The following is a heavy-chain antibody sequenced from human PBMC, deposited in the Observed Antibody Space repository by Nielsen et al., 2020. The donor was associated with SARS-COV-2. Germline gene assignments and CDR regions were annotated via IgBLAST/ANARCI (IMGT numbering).Heavy chain of an antibody. Sequence: ASVKVSCKASGYTFTGYYMHWVRQAPGQGLEWMGWINPNSGGTNYAQKFQGWVTMTRDTSISTAYMELSRLRSNDTAVYYCARDSTTAMADYWGQGTLVTVSS. CDR1: GYTFTGYY. CDR3: ARDSTTAMADY. J-gene: IGHJ4*02. V-gene: IGHV1-2*04. D-gene: IGHD5-18*01. CDR2: INPNSGGT.